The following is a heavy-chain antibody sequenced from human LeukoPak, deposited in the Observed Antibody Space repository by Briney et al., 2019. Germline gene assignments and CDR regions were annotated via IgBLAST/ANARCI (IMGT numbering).Heavy chain of an antibody. CDR1: GGSISSYH. Sequence: SETLSLTCTVSGGSISSYHWSWIRQPPGKGLEWIGYIYYSGSTNYNPSLKSRVTISVVTSKNQFSLKLSSVTAADTAVYYCARVGVLDYYGMDVWGQGTTVTVSS. D-gene: IGHD2-8*01. V-gene: IGHV4-59*01. CDR3: ARVGVLDYYGMDV. J-gene: IGHJ6*02. CDR2: IYYSGST.